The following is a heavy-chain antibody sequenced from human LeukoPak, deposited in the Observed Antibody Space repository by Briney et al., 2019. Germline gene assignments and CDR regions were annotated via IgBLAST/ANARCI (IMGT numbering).Heavy chain of an antibody. J-gene: IGHJ4*02. CDR2: ISYDGSNK. Sequence: PGGSLRLSCAASGFTFSSYGMHWVRQAPGKGLEWVAVISYDGSNKYYADSVKGRFTISRDNSKNTLYLQTNSLRAEDTAVYYCAKDLVVVTAMPGRPDYWGQGTLVIVSS. CDR3: AKDLVVVTAMPGRPDY. CDR1: GFTFSSYG. D-gene: IGHD2-21*02. V-gene: IGHV3-30*18.